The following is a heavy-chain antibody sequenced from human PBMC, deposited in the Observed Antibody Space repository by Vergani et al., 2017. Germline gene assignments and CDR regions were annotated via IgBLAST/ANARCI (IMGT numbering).Heavy chain of an antibody. CDR1: GFTFSRYE. Sequence: EVQLVESGGGLVQPGGSLRLSCAASGFTFSRYEMNWVRQAPGKGLEWVSYISSSGSTIYYADSVKGRFTISRDNAKNSLYLQMNSLRAEDTAVYSCASELAGRYCSSTSCSEFVDYWGQGTLVTVSS. D-gene: IGHD2-2*01. CDR2: ISSSGSTI. J-gene: IGHJ4*02. V-gene: IGHV3-48*03. CDR3: ASELAGRYCSSTSCSEFVDY.